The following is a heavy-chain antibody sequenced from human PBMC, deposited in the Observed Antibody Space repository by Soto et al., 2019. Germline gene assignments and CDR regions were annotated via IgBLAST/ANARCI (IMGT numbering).Heavy chain of an antibody. Sequence: PSESLSLTCAVYGGSFSGYDGSWIRQPPGKGLEWIGEINHSGSTNYNPSLKSRVTISVDTSKNQFSLKLSSVTAVDTAVYYCARDAKGLIRYFDWLSRGNWFDPWGQGTLVTVSS. CDR2: INHSGST. J-gene: IGHJ5*02. V-gene: IGHV4-34*01. CDR3: ARDAKGLIRYFDWLSRGNWFDP. CDR1: GGSFSGYD. D-gene: IGHD3-9*01.